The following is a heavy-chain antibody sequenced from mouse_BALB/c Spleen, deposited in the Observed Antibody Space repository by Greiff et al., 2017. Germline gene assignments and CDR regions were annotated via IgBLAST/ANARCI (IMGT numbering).Heavy chain of an antibody. V-gene: IGHV5-12-2*01. Sequence: EVKVVESGGGLVQPGGSLKLSCAASGFTFSSYTMSWVRQTPEKRLEWVAYISNGGGSTYYPDTVKGRFTISRDNAKNTLYLQMSSLKSKDTAMYYCARRSKDYAMDYWGQGTSVTVSS. D-gene: IGHD2-5*01. J-gene: IGHJ4*01. CDR2: ISNGGGST. CDR3: ARRSKDYAMDY. CDR1: GFTFSSYT.